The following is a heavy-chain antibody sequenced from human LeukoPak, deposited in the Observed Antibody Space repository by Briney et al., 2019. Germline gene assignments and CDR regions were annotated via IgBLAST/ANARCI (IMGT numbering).Heavy chain of an antibody. CDR2: IGIDSGNT. CDR1: GFTFSDYS. D-gene: IGHD5-24*01. J-gene: IGHJ4*02. V-gene: IGHV3-48*01. CDR3: ARDYKYAFDN. Sequence: QSGGSLRLSCAASGFTFSDYSMNWLRQAPGKGLEWISYIGIDSGNTNYADSVKGRFTISGDKAKNSLYLQMNSLRVEDTAVYYCARDYKYAFDNWGQGTLVTVSS.